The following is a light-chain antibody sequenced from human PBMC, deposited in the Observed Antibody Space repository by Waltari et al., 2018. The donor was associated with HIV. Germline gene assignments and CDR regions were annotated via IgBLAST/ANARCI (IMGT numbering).Light chain of an antibody. J-gene: IGKJ4*01. CDR1: QSLLHSNGYNY. Sequence: DIVMTQSPLSLPVTPGEPASISCRSSQSLLHSNGYNYLDWYLQKPGQSPQLLIYLGSNRASGVPDRFSGSGSGTDFTLKISRVEAEDVGVYYCMQALQTPQLTFGGGTKVGIK. CDR2: LGS. V-gene: IGKV2-28*01. CDR3: MQALQTPQLT.